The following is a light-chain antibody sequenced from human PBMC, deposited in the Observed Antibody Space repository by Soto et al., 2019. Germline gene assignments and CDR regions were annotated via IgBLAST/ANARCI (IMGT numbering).Light chain of an antibody. CDR1: QYITIY. J-gene: IGKJ5*01. V-gene: IGKV3-11*01. CDR2: DAS. CDR3: QQRADWPIT. Sequence: EIGLTQSPATLSLSPGERATLSFMASQYITIYLAWYQQKPCQAPRLLIYDASNRATGIPARFSGSGSGTDFTLTISSLEPDDFAVYYCQQRADWPITFGQGTRLEIK.